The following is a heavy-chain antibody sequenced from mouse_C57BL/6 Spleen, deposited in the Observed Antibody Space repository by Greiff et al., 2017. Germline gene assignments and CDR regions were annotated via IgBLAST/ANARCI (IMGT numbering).Heavy chain of an antibody. V-gene: IGHV1-53*01. D-gene: IGHD2-2*01. J-gene: IGHJ4*01. CDR2: INPGDGGT. CDR1: GYTFTSSW. Sequence: QVQLQQPGTELVKPGASVKLSCKASGYTFTSSWMHWVQQRPGQGLEWIGNINPGDGGTNYNEKFKSKATLTVDKSSSTAYMQLSSLTSEESAVYYCAYGYGYAMDYWGQGTSVTVSS. CDR3: AYGYGYAMDY.